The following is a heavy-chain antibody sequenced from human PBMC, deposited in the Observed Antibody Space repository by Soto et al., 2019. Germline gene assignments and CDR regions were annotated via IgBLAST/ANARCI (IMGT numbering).Heavy chain of an antibody. D-gene: IGHD2-15*01. Sequence: ASVKVSCKASGGTFSSYAISWVRQAPGQGLEWMGGIIPIFGTANYAQKFQGRVTITADESTSTAYMELSSLRSEDTAVYYCARVVNAVVVVATFLNGMDVWGQGTTVTVSS. CDR3: ARVVNAVVVVATFLNGMDV. CDR1: GGTFSSYA. J-gene: IGHJ6*02. CDR2: IIPIFGTA. V-gene: IGHV1-69*13.